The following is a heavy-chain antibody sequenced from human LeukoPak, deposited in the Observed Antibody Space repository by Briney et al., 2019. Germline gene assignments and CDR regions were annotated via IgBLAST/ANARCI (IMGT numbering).Heavy chain of an antibody. CDR1: GGSISSHY. V-gene: IGHV4-59*11. Sequence: PSETLSLTCTVSGGSISSHYGSWIRQPPGKGLEWIGYIYYSGSTNYNPSLKSRVTISVDTSKNQFSLKLSSVTAADTAAYYCARRACSSTSCYIDYWGQGTLVTVSS. J-gene: IGHJ4*02. CDR3: ARRACSSTSCYIDY. D-gene: IGHD2-2*02. CDR2: IYYSGST.